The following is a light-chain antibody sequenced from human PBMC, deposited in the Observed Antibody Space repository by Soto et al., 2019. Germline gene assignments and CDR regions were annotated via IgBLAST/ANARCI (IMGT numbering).Light chain of an antibody. V-gene: IGKV1-39*01. CDR2: AAS. Sequence: DIHMTQSPSSLSASVGDRVTITCRASQSVNTYLNWYQQKPGKAPKLLIYAASSLQSGVPSRFSGSGSGTDFTLTISSLQPEDFATYYCQQSYIKRKFGQGTRVEIK. J-gene: IGKJ1*01. CDR3: QQSYIKRK. CDR1: QSVNTY.